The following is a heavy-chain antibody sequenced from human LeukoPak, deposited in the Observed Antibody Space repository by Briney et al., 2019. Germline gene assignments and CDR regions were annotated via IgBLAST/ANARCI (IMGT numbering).Heavy chain of an antibody. J-gene: IGHJ4*02. CDR3: AKVYGSGSYYFPDY. V-gene: IGHV3-23*01. CDR2: ISGSGDST. D-gene: IGHD3-10*01. CDR1: GFTFSSYA. Sequence: GGSLTLFCVASGFTFSSYAMGWARQATGEGLEWVSAISGSGDSTYYADSVKRRFSISRDNYKNTLHLQMNSLRAEDTAVYYCAKVYGSGSYYFPDYWGQGTLVTVSS.